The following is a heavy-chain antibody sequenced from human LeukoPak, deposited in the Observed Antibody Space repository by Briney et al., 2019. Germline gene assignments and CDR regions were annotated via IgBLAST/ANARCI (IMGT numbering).Heavy chain of an antibody. J-gene: IGHJ4*02. Sequence: AGSLTLSCAASGFTFSSYSMKWVRQAPGKGLEWVSSISSSSSYIYYADSVKGRFTISRDNAKNSLYLQMNSLRAEDTAVCYCARDLAVAGSYYFDYWGQGTLVTVSS. V-gene: IGHV3-21*01. CDR2: ISSSSSYI. CDR3: ARDLAVAGSYYFDY. D-gene: IGHD6-19*01. CDR1: GFTFSSYS.